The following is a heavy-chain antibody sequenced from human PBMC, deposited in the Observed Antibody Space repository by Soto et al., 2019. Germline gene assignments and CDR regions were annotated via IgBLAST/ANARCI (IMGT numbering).Heavy chain of an antibody. V-gene: IGHV1-69*01. CDR2: IILIFAKP. CDR1: GDTFSSYS. D-gene: IGHD1-7*01. CDR3: ARRPGIWNSFHI. J-gene: IGHJ3*02. Sequence: QVQLIQSGAELKRPGSSVKVSCKASGDTFSSYSITWLRQAPGQRLEWMGGIILIFAKPTYAQKFQGRVAITAYDATIAVYIDLTSLTCEDTAVYYCARRPGIWNSFHIWGQGTPLSVSS.